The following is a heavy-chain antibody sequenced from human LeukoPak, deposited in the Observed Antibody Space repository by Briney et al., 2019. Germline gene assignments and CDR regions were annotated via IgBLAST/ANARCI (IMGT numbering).Heavy chain of an antibody. V-gene: IGHV1-2*02. CDR1: GYTFTGYY. J-gene: IGHJ4*02. CDR3: ARQNRAAAAFEY. D-gene: IGHD6-13*01. Sequence: ASVKVSCKASGYTFTGYYMHWVRQAPRQGLEWMGWINPNSGGTNYAQKFQGRVTMTRDTSISTAYMELSRLRSDDTAVYYCARQNRAAAAFEYWGQGTLVTVSS. CDR2: INPNSGGT.